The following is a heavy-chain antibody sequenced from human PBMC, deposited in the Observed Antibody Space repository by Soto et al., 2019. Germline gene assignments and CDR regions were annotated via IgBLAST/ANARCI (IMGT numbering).Heavy chain of an antibody. D-gene: IGHD6-6*01. V-gene: IGHV4-59*01. CDR3: ARVGVVGGGIAARHYYYCMDV. J-gene: IGHJ6*02. CDR1: GGSISSYY. CDR2: IYYSGST. Sequence: PSETLSLTCTVSGGSISSYYWSWIRQPPGKGLEWIGYIYYSGSTNYNPSLKSRVTISVDTSKNQFSLKLSSVTAADTAVYYCARVGVVGGGIAARHYYYCMDVWGQGTTVTVSS.